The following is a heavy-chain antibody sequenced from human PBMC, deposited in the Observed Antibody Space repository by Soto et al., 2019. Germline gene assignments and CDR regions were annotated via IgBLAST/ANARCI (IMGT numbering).Heavy chain of an antibody. CDR1: GYTFTSYY. Sequence: HGQLVQSGDEVKKPGASMKFACKAYGYTFTSYYMNWVRLAPGQGLVWLGIINPSGGYTTYAQRFLGRVTMTSDTSTRTVHMELGSLTSEDTAVYYCARGGGIVVVTAPDDHWGQGTLVTVYS. CDR2: INPSGGYT. D-gene: IGHD2-21*02. CDR3: ARGGGIVVVTAPDDH. J-gene: IGHJ4*02. V-gene: IGHV1-46*03.